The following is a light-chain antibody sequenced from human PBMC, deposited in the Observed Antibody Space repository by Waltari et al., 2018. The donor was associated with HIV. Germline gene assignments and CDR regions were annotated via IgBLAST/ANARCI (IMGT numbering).Light chain of an antibody. CDR1: RSLLDSSNNKNY. CDR2: WAS. CDR3: QQYYSTPYS. J-gene: IGKJ2*03. V-gene: IGKV4-1*01. Sequence: DIVMTQSPDSLAVSLGERATINCKSGRSLLDSSNNKNYLAWYQQKPGQPPKLLVYWASTRESGVPDRFSGSGSVTYFTLTITSLQAEDVAVYYCQQYYSTPYSFGQGTKLEIK.